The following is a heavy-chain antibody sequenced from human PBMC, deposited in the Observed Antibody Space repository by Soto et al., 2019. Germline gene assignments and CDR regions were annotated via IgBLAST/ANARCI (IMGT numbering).Heavy chain of an antibody. CDR3: ARVAVATIWAPLDY. CDR1: GFTFSSYE. V-gene: IGHV3-48*03. CDR2: ISSSGSTI. J-gene: IGHJ4*02. Sequence: EVQLVESGGHLVQPGGSLRLSCAASGFTFSSYEMNWVRQAPGKGLEWVSYISSSGSTIYYADSVKGRFTISRDNAKNSLYLQMNSLRAEDTAVYYCARVAVATIWAPLDYWGQGTLVTVSS. D-gene: IGHD5-12*01.